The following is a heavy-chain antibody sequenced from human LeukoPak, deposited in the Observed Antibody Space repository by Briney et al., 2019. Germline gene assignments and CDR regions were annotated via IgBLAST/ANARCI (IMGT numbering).Heavy chain of an antibody. V-gene: IGHV3-15*01. CDR3: ATDLGLTMIRGVIAQ. CDR2: IKSKGDRETT. CDR1: GFTFTNAW. D-gene: IGHD3-10*01. Sequence: PGGSLRLSCAASGFTFTNAWMTWVLQAPGKGLEWVGRIKSKGDRETTDYAAPVKGRFFMSRDDSRATVFLQMYSLNADDTAVYYCATDLGLTMIRGVIAQWGLGALVTVSS. J-gene: IGHJ4*02.